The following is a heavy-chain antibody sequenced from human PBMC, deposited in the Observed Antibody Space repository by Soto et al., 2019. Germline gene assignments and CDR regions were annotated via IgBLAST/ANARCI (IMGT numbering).Heavy chain of an antibody. Sequence: GGSLRLSCAASGFTVSSNYMSWVRQAPGKGLEYVSAISSSGDNTYYPDSVKGRFTISRDNSKNTLYLQMSSLRVEDTAVYYCTRHMSPNIAVAGTWGQGTQVTVSS. CDR2: ISSSGDNT. D-gene: IGHD6-19*01. J-gene: IGHJ4*02. V-gene: IGHV3-64D*08. CDR1: GFTVSSNY. CDR3: TRHMSPNIAVAGT.